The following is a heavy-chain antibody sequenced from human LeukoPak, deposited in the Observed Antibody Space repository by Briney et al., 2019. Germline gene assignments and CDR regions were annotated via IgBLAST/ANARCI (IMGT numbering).Heavy chain of an antibody. D-gene: IGHD2-2*01. CDR3: AVGSGYCSSTSCGEIDY. CDR1: GYTFTGYY. Sequence: ASVTVSCKASGYTFTGYYMHWVRQAPGQGLEWMGWINPNSGGTNYAQKFQGRVTMTRDTSISTAYMELSRLRSDDTAVYYCAVGSGYCSSTSCGEIDYWGQGTLVTVSS. J-gene: IGHJ4*02. V-gene: IGHV1-2*02. CDR2: INPNSGGT.